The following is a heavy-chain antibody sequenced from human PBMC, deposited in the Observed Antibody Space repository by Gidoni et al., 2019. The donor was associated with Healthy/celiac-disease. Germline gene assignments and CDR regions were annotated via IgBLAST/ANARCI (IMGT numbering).Heavy chain of an antibody. CDR2: IIPSFGTA. V-gene: IGHV1-69*01. CDR1: GGTFSSYA. Sequence: QVQLVQSGAEVKKPGSSVKVSCKASGGTFSSYAIIWVRRAPGQGLEWMGGIIPSFGTANYAQKFKGRVTITADESTSTAYMELSSLRSEDTAVYYCARINDYVWGSYRYAPFDYWGQGTLVTVSS. J-gene: IGHJ4*02. CDR3: ARINDYVWGSYRYAPFDY. D-gene: IGHD3-16*02.